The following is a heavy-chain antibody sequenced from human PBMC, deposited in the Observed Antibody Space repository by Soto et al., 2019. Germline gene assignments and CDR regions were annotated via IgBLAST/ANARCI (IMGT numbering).Heavy chain of an antibody. Sequence: GASVKVSCKASGYTFTSYYMHWVRQAPGQGLEWMGIINPSGGSTSYAQKFQGRVTMTRDTSTSTVYMELSSLRSEDTAVYYCARDFTVCGYSQLFDYWGQGTPVTVSS. CDR2: INPSGGST. V-gene: IGHV1-46*03. J-gene: IGHJ4*02. CDR3: ARDFTVCGYSQLFDY. D-gene: IGHD6-25*01. CDR1: GYTFTSYY.